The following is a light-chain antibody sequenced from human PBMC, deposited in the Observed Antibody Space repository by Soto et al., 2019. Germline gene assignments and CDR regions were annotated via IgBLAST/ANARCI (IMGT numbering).Light chain of an antibody. CDR2: AAS. V-gene: IGKV1-39*01. J-gene: IGKJ2*01. CDR1: QSINSY. Sequence: DIQMTQSPMSLSASVGDRVTITCRASQSINSYLNWYQQKPGKAPKLLIYAASSLQSGVPSRFSGSGSGTDFTLTIRSLQPEDFATYYCQQSFSKFLYTFGQGTKLEI. CDR3: QQSFSKFLYT.